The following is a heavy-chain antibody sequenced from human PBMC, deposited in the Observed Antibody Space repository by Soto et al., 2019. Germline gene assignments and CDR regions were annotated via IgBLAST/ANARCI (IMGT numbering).Heavy chain of an antibody. Sequence: EVQLLESGGGLVQPGGSLRLSCAASGFTFSTNSMPWVRQAPGKGLEWVCGISGGGDSTHYADSVKGRFTISRDNSKNIVYLQMNSLTADGTAVYFCSKWDGYGDQWGQGTLVTVSS. D-gene: IGHD5-12*01. CDR2: ISGGGDST. CDR3: SKWDGYGDQ. CDR1: GFTFSTNS. V-gene: IGHV3-23*01. J-gene: IGHJ5*02.